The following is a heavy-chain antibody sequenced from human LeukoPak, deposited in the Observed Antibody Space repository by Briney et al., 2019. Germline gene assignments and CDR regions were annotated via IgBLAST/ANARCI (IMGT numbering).Heavy chain of an antibody. D-gene: IGHD5-18*01. Sequence: ASVKVSCKASGYTFTGYYMHWVRQAPGQGLEWMGWINPNSGGTNYAQKFQGRVTMTRDTSISTAYMELSRLRSDDTAVYYCARAPAMGVFDFDYWGQGTLVTVSS. CDR2: INPNSGGT. CDR1: GYTFTGYY. CDR3: ARAPAMGVFDFDY. J-gene: IGHJ4*02. V-gene: IGHV1-2*02.